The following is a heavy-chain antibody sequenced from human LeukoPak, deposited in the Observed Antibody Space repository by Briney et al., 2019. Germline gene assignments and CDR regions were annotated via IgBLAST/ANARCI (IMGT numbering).Heavy chain of an antibody. D-gene: IGHD1-1*01. CDR2: IFAGGTT. Sequence: GGSLRLSCAASGFNVGNIYMSWVRQAPGKGLEWVSVIFAGGTTYYADSVKGRFTISRDNSRNTLYLHMNSLRGEDTAVYYCARVGHWPDYWGQGTLVTVSS. CDR3: ARVGHWPDY. V-gene: IGHV3-66*01. CDR1: GFNVGNIY. J-gene: IGHJ4*02.